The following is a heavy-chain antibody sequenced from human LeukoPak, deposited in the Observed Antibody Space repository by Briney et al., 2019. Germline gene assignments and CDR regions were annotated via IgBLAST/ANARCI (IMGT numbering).Heavy chain of an antibody. Sequence: PGGSLRLSCAASGFTFSSYAMHWVRKAPGKGLEWVAVISYDGSNKYYADSVKGRFTISRDNSKNTLYLQMNSLRAEDTAVYYCASKDPEFDAFDIWGQGTMVTVSS. J-gene: IGHJ3*02. CDR2: ISYDGSNK. CDR1: GFTFSSYA. V-gene: IGHV3-30-3*01. D-gene: IGHD3-10*01. CDR3: ASKDPEFDAFDI.